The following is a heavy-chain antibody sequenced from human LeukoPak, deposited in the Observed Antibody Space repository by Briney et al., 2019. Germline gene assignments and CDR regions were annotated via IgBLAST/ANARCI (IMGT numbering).Heavy chain of an antibody. CDR2: ISSSSRYM. J-gene: IGHJ4*02. V-gene: IGHV3-21*06. D-gene: IGHD6-13*01. CDR1: GFTLSNYN. Sequence: GGSLRLSCAASGFTLSNYNMNWVRQAPGKGLEWVSVISSSSRYMYYADSVKGRFTISRDNAKNSLYLQMNSLRAEDTAVYYCARVSTAVSLAIDYWGQGTLVTVST. CDR3: ARVSTAVSLAIDY.